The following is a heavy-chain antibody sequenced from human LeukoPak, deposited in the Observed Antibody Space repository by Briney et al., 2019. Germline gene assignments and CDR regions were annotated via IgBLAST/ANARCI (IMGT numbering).Heavy chain of an antibody. CDR2: IFPILGIA. Sequence: ASVKVSCKASGCTFSSYAISWARQAPGQGREWVGRIFPILGIANYAQKFQGRVTITADKSTSTAYMELSSLRSEDTAVYYCARARVVDTAMVSVPNWGQGTLVTVSS. V-gene: IGHV1-69*04. D-gene: IGHD5-18*01. J-gene: IGHJ4*02. CDR1: GCTFSSYA. CDR3: ARARVVDTAMVSVPN.